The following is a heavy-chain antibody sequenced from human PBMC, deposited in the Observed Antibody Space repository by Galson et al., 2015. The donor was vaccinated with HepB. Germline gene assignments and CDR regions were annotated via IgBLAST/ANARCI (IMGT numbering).Heavy chain of an antibody. CDR2: IDWDDDK. CDR3: ARINGAAGAFDY. Sequence: PALVKPTQTLTLTCTFSGFSLSTSGMCVSWIRQPPGKALEWLARIDWDDDKYYSTSLKTRLTISKDTSKNQVVLTMTNMDPVDTATYYCARINGAAGAFDYWGQGTLVTVSS. D-gene: IGHD6-13*01. CDR1: GFSLSTSGMC. J-gene: IGHJ4*02. V-gene: IGHV2-70*11.